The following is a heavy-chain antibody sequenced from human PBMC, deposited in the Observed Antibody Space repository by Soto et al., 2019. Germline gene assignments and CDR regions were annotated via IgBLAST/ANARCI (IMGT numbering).Heavy chain of an antibody. Sequence: SETLSLTCTVSGGSISSYYWSWIRQPPGKGLEWIGYIYYSGSTNYNPSLKSRVTILVDTSKNQFSLKLSSVTAADTAVYYCARAGAHAHYGDYFDYWGQGTLVTVSS. CDR3: ARAGAHAHYGDYFDY. CDR1: GGSISSYY. V-gene: IGHV4-59*01. D-gene: IGHD4-17*01. CDR2: IYYSGST. J-gene: IGHJ4*02.